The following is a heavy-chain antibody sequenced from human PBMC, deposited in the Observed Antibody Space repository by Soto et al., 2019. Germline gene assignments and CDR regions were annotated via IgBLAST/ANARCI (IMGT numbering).Heavy chain of an antibody. V-gene: IGHV4-31*03. D-gene: IGHD3-22*01. CDR2: IYYSGST. J-gene: IGHJ4*02. CDR3: ARGGVGITMIVVAMDFDY. Sequence: QVQLQESGPGLVKPSQTLSLTCTVSGGSISSGGYYWSWIRQHPGKGLEWIGYIYYSGSTYYNPSLKSRVTIAVDTSKHQFSLKLSSVTAADTAVYYCARGGVGITMIVVAMDFDYWGQGTLVTVSS. CDR1: GGSISSGGYY.